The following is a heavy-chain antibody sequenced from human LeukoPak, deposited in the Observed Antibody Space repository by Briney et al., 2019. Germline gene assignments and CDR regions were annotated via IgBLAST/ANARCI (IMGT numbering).Heavy chain of an antibody. Sequence: SETLSLTGTVSGGSVSSGSYYWSWIRQPPGKGLEWIGYIYYSGSTNYNPSLKSRVTIPVDTSKNQFSLKLSSVTAADTAVYYCARERIAAAGTLDYWGQGTLVTVSS. V-gene: IGHV4-61*01. D-gene: IGHD6-13*01. J-gene: IGHJ4*02. CDR3: ARERIAAAGTLDY. CDR1: GGSVSSGSYY. CDR2: IYYSGST.